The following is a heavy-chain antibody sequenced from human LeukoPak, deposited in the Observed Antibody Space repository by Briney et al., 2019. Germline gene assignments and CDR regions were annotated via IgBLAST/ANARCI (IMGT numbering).Heavy chain of an antibody. Sequence: PGGSLRLSCTTSGFTFGDYAMSWVRQAPGKGLEWVGFIRSNVYGGTKEYAASVRGRFTISRDDSKSIAYLQMDNLKTEDTAVFYCTRGGADHQLLYYSDYWGQGTLVTVSS. CDR3: TRGGADHQLLYYSDY. CDR1: GFTFGDYA. J-gene: IGHJ4*02. D-gene: IGHD2/OR15-2a*01. V-gene: IGHV3-49*04. CDR2: IRSNVYGGTK.